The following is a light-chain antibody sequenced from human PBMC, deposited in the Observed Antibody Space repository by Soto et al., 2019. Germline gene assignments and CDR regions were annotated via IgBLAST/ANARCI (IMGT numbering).Light chain of an antibody. CDR1: SGHSSYA. V-gene: IGLV4-69*01. J-gene: IGLJ3*02. Sequence: QPVLTQSPSASASLGASVKLTCTLSSGHSSYAIAWHQQQPEKGPRYLMKLNSDGSHSKGDGIPDRFSGSSSGAERYLTISRLQSEDEAYYYCQTWGTGPWVFGGGTKLTVL. CDR3: QTWGTGPWV. CDR2: LNSDGSH.